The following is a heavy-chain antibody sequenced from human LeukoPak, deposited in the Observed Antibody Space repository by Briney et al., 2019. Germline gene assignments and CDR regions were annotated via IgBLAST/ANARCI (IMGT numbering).Heavy chain of an antibody. CDR2: IYYSGST. J-gene: IGHJ3*02. D-gene: IGHD2-21*02. CDR3: ARDSYGGDCNDAFDI. CDR1: GGSISSYY. V-gene: IGHV4-59*01. Sequence: SETLSLTCTVSGGSISSYYWSWIRQPPGKGLEWIGYIYYSGSTNYNPSLKSRVTISVDTSKNQFSLKLSSVTAADTAVYYCARDSYGGDCNDAFDIWGQGTMVTVSS.